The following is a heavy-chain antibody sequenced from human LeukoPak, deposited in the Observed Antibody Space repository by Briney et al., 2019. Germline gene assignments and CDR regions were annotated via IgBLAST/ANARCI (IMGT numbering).Heavy chain of an antibody. CDR1: KFTFSTSA. Sequence: GGSLRLSCAAPKFTFSTSALSWVRQAPGKGLEWVSYISSSSSTIYYADSVKGRFTISRDNAKNSLYLQMNSLRAEDTAVYYCARDDLEWLCPDYWGQGTLVTVSS. CDR3: ARDDLEWLCPDY. D-gene: IGHD3-3*01. J-gene: IGHJ4*02. V-gene: IGHV3-48*01. CDR2: ISSSSSTI.